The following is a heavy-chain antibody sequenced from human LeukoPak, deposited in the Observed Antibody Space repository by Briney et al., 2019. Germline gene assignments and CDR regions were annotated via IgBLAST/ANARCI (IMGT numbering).Heavy chain of an antibody. D-gene: IGHD1-26*01. Sequence: GGSLRLSCAASGITFSSYGMHWVRQAPGKGLEWVAHIKESGSQEYNVGSVKGRFTVSRDNAQNSVYLQMNSLGVEDTAVYYCASSGSYRFDYWGQGTLVIVSS. J-gene: IGHJ4*02. CDR1: GITFSSYG. CDR2: IKESGSQE. CDR3: ASSGSYRFDY. V-gene: IGHV3-7*01.